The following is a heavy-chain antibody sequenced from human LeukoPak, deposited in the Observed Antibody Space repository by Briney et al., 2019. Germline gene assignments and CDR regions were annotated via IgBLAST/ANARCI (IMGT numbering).Heavy chain of an antibody. V-gene: IGHV1-46*01. J-gene: IGHJ4*02. D-gene: IGHD5-12*01. Sequence: ASVKVSCTAFGYSLTNYYVHWVRQAPGQGLEWMGEINPSGGSTSYAQKFQGRITVTRDTYTNTVYMDLSSLRSEDTATYYCARGAPTTRIGAGRFDYWGQGSLLTVAS. CDR3: ARGAPTTRIGAGRFDY. CDR1: GYSLTNYY. CDR2: INPSGGST.